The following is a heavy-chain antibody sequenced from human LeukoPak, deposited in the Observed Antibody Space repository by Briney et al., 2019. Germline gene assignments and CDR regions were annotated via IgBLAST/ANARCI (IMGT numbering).Heavy chain of an antibody. Sequence: GGSLRLSCTASGFTFSRYSMNWVRQAPGKGLEWLSYIRSDSTIIDYADSVKGRFTISRDNSKNTLYPQMNSLRAEDTAVYYCARDLGLPGGTTDYWGQGTLVTVSS. CDR3: ARDLGLPGGTTDY. V-gene: IGHV3-48*01. CDR2: IRSDSTII. J-gene: IGHJ4*02. CDR1: GFTFSRYS. D-gene: IGHD1-14*01.